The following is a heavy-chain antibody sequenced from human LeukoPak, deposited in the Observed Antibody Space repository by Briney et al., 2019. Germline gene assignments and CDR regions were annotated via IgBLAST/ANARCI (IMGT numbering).Heavy chain of an antibody. CDR1: GFTFDDYA. CDR2: ISWNSGTI. V-gene: IGHV3-9*01. CDR3: AKDKIFGGELDY. Sequence: GGSLRLSCAASGFTFDDYAMHWVRQAPGKGLEWVSGISWNSGTIGYADSVKGRFTISRDNAKNSLYLQMNSLRAEDTALYYCAKDKIFGGELDYWGQGTLVTVSS. D-gene: IGHD3-10*01. J-gene: IGHJ4*02.